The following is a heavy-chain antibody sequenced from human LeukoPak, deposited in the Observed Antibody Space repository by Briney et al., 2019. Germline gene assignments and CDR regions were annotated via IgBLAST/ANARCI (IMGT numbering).Heavy chain of an antibody. Sequence: GGSLRLSCAASGFTLYVYGMSWVRHAPGEGLEWVSGINWNGGSTGYAHSVKGRFTISRDNAKNSLYLQMNSLRAEDTALYYCARDTSSSYGSGSDYWGQGTLVTVSS. D-gene: IGHD3-10*01. CDR1: GFTLYVYG. CDR3: ARDTSSSYGSGSDY. J-gene: IGHJ4*02. CDR2: INWNGGST. V-gene: IGHV3-20*04.